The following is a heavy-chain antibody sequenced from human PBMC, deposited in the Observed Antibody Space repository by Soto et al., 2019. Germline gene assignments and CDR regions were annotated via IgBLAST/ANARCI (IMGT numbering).Heavy chain of an antibody. CDR2: ISGSGGST. J-gene: IGHJ4*02. CDR3: ASFARHLQAGPGDYFDY. D-gene: IGHD3-3*02. Sequence: GGSLRLSCAASGFTFSSYAMSWVRQAPGKGLEWVSAISGSGGSTYYADSVKGRFTISRDNSKNTLYLQMNSLRAEDTAVYYCASFARHLQAGPGDYFDYWGQGTLVTVSS. CDR1: GFTFSSYA. V-gene: IGHV3-23*01.